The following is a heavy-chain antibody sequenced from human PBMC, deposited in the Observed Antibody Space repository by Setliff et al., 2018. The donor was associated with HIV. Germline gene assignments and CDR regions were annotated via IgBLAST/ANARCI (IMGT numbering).Heavy chain of an antibody. V-gene: IGHV1-3*04. CDR2: INSGYRNT. Sequence: ASVKVSCKASGYTFRNFGVHWVRQAPGQRHEWMGWINSGYRNTKYSQEFQGRVTITRDTTASTVYMELRSLRTEDTAVYYCARGYFGSSGFGFQHWGQGTAVTVSS. CDR3: ARGYFGSSGFGFQH. J-gene: IGHJ1*01. CDR1: GYTFRNFG. D-gene: IGHD3-10*01.